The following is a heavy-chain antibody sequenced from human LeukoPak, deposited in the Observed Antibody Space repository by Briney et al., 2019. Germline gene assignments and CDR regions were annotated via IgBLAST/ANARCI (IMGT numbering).Heavy chain of an antibody. CDR3: ARLDITFGGTYYFDY. D-gene: IGHD3-16*01. CDR1: GYRFTNYW. V-gene: IGHV5-10-1*01. J-gene: IGHJ4*02. CDR2: IDPSDSFT. Sequence: GESLRISCKGSGYRFTNYWISWVRPMPGKGLEWMGRIDPSDSFTNYSPSFQGHVTISADKSISTAYLQWSSLKASDTAMYFCARLDITFGGTYYFDYWGQGTLVTVSS.